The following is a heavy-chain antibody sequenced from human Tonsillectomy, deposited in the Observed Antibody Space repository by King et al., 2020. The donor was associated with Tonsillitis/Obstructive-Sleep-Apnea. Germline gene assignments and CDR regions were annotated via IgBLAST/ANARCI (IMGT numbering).Heavy chain of an antibody. CDR3: ARDQDYDFWSGYSIRDDAFDI. J-gene: IGHJ3*02. Sequence: QLVQSGAEVKKPGASVKVSCKASGYTFTSYGISWVRQAPGQGLEWMGWISAYNGNTNYAQKLQGRVTMTTDTSTSTAYMELRSLRSDDTAVYYCARDQDYDFWSGYSIRDDAFDIWGQGTMVTVSS. CDR2: ISAYNGNT. D-gene: IGHD3-3*01. CDR1: GYTFTSYG. V-gene: IGHV1-18*01.